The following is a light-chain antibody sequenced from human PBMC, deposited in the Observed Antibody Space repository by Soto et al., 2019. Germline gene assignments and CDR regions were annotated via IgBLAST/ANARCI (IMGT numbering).Light chain of an antibody. V-gene: IGLV2-14*01. CDR3: TSYTSVTIVV. CDR1: NRDVGSYNL. Sequence: QSALTQPASVSGSPGQSITIACTGTNRDVGSYNLVSWYQQRPGEAPKLIISEVRNRPSGVSDRFSGSKSGNTASLTISALQAEDEADYYCTSYTSVTIVVFGGGTKLTVL. J-gene: IGLJ2*01. CDR2: EVR.